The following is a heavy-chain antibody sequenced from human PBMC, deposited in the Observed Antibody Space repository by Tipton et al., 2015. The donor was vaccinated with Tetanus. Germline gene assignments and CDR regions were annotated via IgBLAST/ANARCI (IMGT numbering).Heavy chain of an antibody. CDR3: SRADLGPEYSYGIPRNFGS. Sequence: RSLRLSCTTSGFTFGDYAMSWFRQAPRKGLEWICYINTKSYGATSECAPSVKGRFTISRDDSRSIAYLQMDSLKIEDTAVYYCSRADLGPEYSYGIPRNFGSWGQGTLVSVSS. V-gene: IGHV3-49*03. D-gene: IGHD5-18*01. CDR1: GFTFGDYA. CDR2: INTKSYGATS. J-gene: IGHJ4*02.